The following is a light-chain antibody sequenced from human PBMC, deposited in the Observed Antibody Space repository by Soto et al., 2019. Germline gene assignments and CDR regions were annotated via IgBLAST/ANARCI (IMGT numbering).Light chain of an antibody. CDR2: SYN. J-gene: IGLJ1*01. V-gene: IGLV1-44*01. CDR1: RSNIGSNT. CDR3: AAWDDSLNGYV. Sequence: QSVLTQPPSESGTPGQRVTISCSGSRSNIGSNTVNWYQQLPGTAPKLLIYSYNQRPSGVPDRFSGSKSGTSASLAISGLQSEDEADYYCAAWDDSLNGYVFGTGTKLTVL.